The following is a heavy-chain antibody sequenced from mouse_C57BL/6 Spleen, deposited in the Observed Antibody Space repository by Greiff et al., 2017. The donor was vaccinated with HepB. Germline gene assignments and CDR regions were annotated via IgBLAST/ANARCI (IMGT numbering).Heavy chain of an antibody. CDR2: IYPGDGDT. CDR1: GYAFSSSW. V-gene: IGHV1-82*01. CDR3: ASGYSNYYAMDY. J-gene: IGHJ4*01. Sequence: QVQLQQSGPELVKPGASVKISCKASGYAFSSSWMNWVKQRPGKGLEWIGRIYPGDGDTNYNGKFKGKATLTADKSSSTAYMQLSSLTSEDSAVYFCASGYSNYYAMDYWGQGTSVTVSS. D-gene: IGHD2-5*01.